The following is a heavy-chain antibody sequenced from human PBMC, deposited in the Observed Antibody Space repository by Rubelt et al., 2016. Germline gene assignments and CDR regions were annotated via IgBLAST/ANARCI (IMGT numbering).Heavy chain of an antibody. CDR1: GYTLTELS. CDR2: INPSGGST. J-gene: IGHJ4*02. D-gene: IGHD3-3*01. Sequence: QVQLVQSGAEVKKPGASVKVSCKVSGYTLTELSMHWVRQAPGQGLEWMGIINPSGGSTSHAQKFQGRVTMTRDTSTSTVYMELRSLRSDDTAVYYCARALVPTIFGVVMPVYFDYWGQGTLVTVSS. V-gene: IGHV1-46*01. CDR3: ARALVPTIFGVVMPVYFDY.